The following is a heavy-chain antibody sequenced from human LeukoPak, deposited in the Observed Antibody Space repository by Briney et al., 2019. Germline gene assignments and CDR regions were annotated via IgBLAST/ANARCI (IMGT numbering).Heavy chain of an antibody. CDR2: ISGSGGST. D-gene: IGHD2-15*01. CDR3: ARLGRIVVVVAATTFDY. V-gene: IGHV3-23*01. J-gene: IGHJ4*02. Sequence: GGSLRLSCAASGFTFSSYAMSWVRQAPGKGLEWVSAISGSGGSTYYADSVRGRFTISRDNSKNTLCLQMNSLRAEDTAVYYCARLGRIVVVVAATTFDYWGQGTLVTVSS. CDR1: GFTFSSYA.